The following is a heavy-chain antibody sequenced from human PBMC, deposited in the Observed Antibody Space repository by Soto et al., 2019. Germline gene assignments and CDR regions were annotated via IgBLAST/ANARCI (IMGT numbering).Heavy chain of an antibody. V-gene: IGHV4-39*01. CDR2: IYYSGST. D-gene: IGHD3-3*01. CDR3: ARQNVLRFLEWLLNFDY. J-gene: IGHJ4*02. CDR1: GGSISSSSYY. Sequence: SETLSLTCTVSGGSISSSSYYWGWIRQPPGKGLEWIGSIYYSGSTYYNPSLKSRVTISVDTSKNQFSLKLSSVTAADTAVYYCARQNVLRFLEWLLNFDYWGQGTLVTVSS.